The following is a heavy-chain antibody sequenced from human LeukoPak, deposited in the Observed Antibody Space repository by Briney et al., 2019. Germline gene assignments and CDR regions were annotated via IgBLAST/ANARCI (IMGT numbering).Heavy chain of an antibody. CDR2: IHTSGST. D-gene: IGHD3-22*01. J-gene: IGHJ4*02. Sequence: PSETLSLTCTVSGVSISSYYWSWIRQPAGKGLEWIGHIHTSGSTSYNPSLKSRVTMSVDTSENQFSLKLSSVTAADTAVYYCARDRYYYDSSGYSLFEYWGQGTPVTVSS. V-gene: IGHV4-4*07. CDR3: ARDRYYYDSSGYSLFEY. CDR1: GVSISSYY.